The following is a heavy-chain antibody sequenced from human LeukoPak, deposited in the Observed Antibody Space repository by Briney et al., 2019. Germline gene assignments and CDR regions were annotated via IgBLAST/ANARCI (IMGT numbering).Heavy chain of an antibody. J-gene: IGHJ4*02. CDR3: ARVRIYDSSGYYRYYFDY. D-gene: IGHD3-22*01. Sequence: PSETLSLTCTVSGGSISSSSYYWGWIRQPPGKGLEWIGSIYYSGSTYYNPSLKSRVTISVDTSKNQFSLQLSSVTAADTAVYYCARVRIYDSSGYYRYYFDYWGQGTLVTVSS. CDR1: GGSISSSSYY. V-gene: IGHV4-39*07. CDR2: IYYSGST.